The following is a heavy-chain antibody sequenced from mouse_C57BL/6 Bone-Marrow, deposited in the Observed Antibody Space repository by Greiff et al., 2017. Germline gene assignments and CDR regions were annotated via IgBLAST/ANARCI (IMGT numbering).Heavy chain of an antibody. CDR3: ARSRYGYDEAWFAY. V-gene: IGHV2-2*01. J-gene: IGHJ3*01. CDR2: IWSGGST. D-gene: IGHD2-2*01. Sequence: VHLVESGPGLVQPSQSLSITCTVSGFSLTSYGVHWVRQSPGKGLEWLGVIWSGGSTDYNAAFISRLSISKDNSKSQVFFKMNSLQADDTAIYYCARSRYGYDEAWFAYWGQGTLVTVSA. CDR1: GFSLTSYG.